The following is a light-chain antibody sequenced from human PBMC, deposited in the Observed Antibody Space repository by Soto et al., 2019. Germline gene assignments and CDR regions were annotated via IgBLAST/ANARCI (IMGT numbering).Light chain of an antibody. CDR3: SSYTSSNTLYV. V-gene: IGLV2-14*03. CDR2: DVD. CDR1: SSDVGGYKY. J-gene: IGLJ1*01. Sequence: QSALTQPASVSGSPGQSITISCTGSSSDVGGYKYVSWYQHHPGKAPKLMIYDVDNRPSGVSNRFSGSKSGNTASLTISGLQAEDEADYYCSSYTSSNTLYVFGTGTKVTVL.